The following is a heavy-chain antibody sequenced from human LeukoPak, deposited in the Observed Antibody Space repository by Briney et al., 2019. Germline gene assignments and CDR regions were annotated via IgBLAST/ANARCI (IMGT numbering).Heavy chain of an antibody. CDR1: GGSISSSSYY. CDR2: IYYSGST. D-gene: IGHD6-19*01. J-gene: IGHJ4*02. CDR3: ARGIAVAGSIDY. Sequence: SETLSLTCTVSGGSISSSSYYWGWIRQPPGKGLEWIGSIYYSGSTNYNPSLKSRVTISVDTSKNQFSLKLSSVTAADTAVYYCARGIAVAGSIDYWGQGTLVTVSS. V-gene: IGHV4-39*07.